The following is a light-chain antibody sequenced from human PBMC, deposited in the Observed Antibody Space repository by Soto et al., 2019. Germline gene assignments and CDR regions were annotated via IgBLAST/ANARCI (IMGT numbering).Light chain of an antibody. V-gene: IGKV3-20*01. J-gene: IGKJ1*01. CDR3: QQYGSSPWT. CDR2: GAS. Sequence: EIMLTQSPGTLSVSPGERATLSCRASQIVSSSYLAWYQQKPGQAPRLLIYGASSRATGIPDRFSGSGSGTDSTLTISRLEPEDFAVYYCQQYGSSPWTFGQGTKVDIK. CDR1: QIVSSSY.